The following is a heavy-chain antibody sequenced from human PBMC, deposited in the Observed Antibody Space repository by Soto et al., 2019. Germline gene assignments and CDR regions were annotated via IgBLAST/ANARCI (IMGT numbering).Heavy chain of an antibody. Sequence: QVQLVQSGAEVKKPGASVKVSCKVSGYTLTELSMHWVRQAPGKGLEWMGGFDPEDGETIYAQKFQGRVTMTEDTSTDTAYMDVSTVRSEDTAVYYCATLLRFLELFIFDYWGQGTLVTVSS. CDR2: FDPEDGET. V-gene: IGHV1-24*01. CDR1: GYTLTELS. J-gene: IGHJ4*02. CDR3: ATLLRFLELFIFDY. D-gene: IGHD3-3*01.